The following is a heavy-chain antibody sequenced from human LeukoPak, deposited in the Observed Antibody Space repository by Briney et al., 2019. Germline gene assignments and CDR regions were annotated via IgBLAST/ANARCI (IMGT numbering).Heavy chain of an antibody. Sequence: SETLSLTCTVSGGSISSSSYYWGWICQPPGKGPEWIGNIYYSGGTYYNPSLKSRVTISVDTSKNQFSLKLSSVTAADTAVYYCARLYYYYYYMDVWGKGTTVTVSS. CDR3: ARLYYYYYYMDV. J-gene: IGHJ6*03. CDR1: GGSISSSSYY. V-gene: IGHV4-39*07. CDR2: IYYSGGT.